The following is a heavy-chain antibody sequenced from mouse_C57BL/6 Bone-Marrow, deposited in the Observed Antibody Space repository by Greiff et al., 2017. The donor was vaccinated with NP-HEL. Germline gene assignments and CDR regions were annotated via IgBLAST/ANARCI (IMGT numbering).Heavy chain of an antibody. Sequence: VQLQQSGPELVKPGASVKISCKASGYAFSSSWMNWVKQRPGKGLEWIGRIYPGDGDTNYNGKFKGKATLTADKSSSTAYMQLSSLTSEDSAVYFCARGGVTTVVEVDFDVWGTGTTVTVSS. V-gene: IGHV1-82*01. D-gene: IGHD1-1*01. CDR2: IYPGDGDT. CDR3: ARGGVTTVVEVDFDV. CDR1: GYAFSSSW. J-gene: IGHJ1*03.